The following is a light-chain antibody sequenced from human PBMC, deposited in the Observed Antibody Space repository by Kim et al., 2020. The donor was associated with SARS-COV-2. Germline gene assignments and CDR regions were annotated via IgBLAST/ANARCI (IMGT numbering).Light chain of an antibody. J-gene: IGLJ3*02. CDR3: QSYDSSNRWV. Sequence: NFMLTQPHPVSESPGKTVTISCTRSSGSIASNYVQWYQQRPGSAPTTVIYEDNQRPSGVPDRFSGSIDSSSNSASLTISGLKTEDEADYYCQSYDSSNRWVFGGGTKLTVL. V-gene: IGLV6-57*03. CDR2: EDN. CDR1: SGSIASNY.